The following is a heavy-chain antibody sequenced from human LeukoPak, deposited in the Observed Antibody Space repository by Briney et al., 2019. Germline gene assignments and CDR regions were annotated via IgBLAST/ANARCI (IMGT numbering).Heavy chain of an antibody. Sequence: GGSLRLSCAASGFTFSSYSMNWVRQAPGKGLEWVSSISSSSSYIYYADSVKGRFTISRDNAKNSLYLQMNSLRAEDTAVYYCARGPIEYSSSLTFDYWGQGTLVTVSS. D-gene: IGHD6-6*01. CDR3: ARGPIEYSSSLTFDY. V-gene: IGHV3-21*01. CDR2: ISSSSSYI. CDR1: GFTFSSYS. J-gene: IGHJ4*02.